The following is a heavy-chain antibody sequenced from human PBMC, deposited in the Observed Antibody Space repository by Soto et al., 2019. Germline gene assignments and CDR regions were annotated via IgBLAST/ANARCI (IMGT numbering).Heavy chain of an antibody. CDR3: AKVSSSWYAGFFDL. Sequence: EVQLLESGGGLVQPGRSLRLSCTASGFTFSSHAMTWVRQAPGKGLEWVSGLSDSGDSIYYADSVKGRFTIYRDNSMNTLYLQMNTLRVEDTAVYYCAKVSSSWYAGFFDLWGQGTLLTVSS. CDR1: GFTFSSHA. V-gene: IGHV3-23*01. CDR2: LSDSGDSI. J-gene: IGHJ4*02. D-gene: IGHD6-13*01.